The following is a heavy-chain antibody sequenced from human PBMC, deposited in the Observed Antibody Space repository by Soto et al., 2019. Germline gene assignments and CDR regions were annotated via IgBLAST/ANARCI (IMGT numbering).Heavy chain of an antibody. D-gene: IGHD2-15*01. V-gene: IGHV4-39*01. Sequence: QLQLQESGPGLVKPSETLSLTCTVSGGSISSFNYFWGWIRQPPGKGLEWIGSLYYSGNTYYNPSLQGRVTISVDTSKKQCTLTLRSVTAADTAVYYCARGGGSTFNWFDPWGQGTLVTVSP. CDR1: GGSISSFNYF. CDR3: ARGGGSTFNWFDP. CDR2: LYYSGNT. J-gene: IGHJ5*02.